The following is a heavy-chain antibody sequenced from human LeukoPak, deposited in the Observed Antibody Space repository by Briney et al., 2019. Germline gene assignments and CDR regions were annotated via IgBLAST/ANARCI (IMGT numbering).Heavy chain of an antibody. CDR2: ISSSSSYI. V-gene: IGHV3-21*01. D-gene: IGHD1-1*01. CDR1: GFTFSIYS. CDR3: ARQYDPSAPYFDY. J-gene: IGHJ4*02. Sequence: GGSLRLSCAASGFTFSIYSMNWVRQAPGKGLEWASSISSSSSYIYYADSVKGRFTISRDNAKNSLYLQMNSLRAEDTAVYYCARQYDPSAPYFDYWGQGTLVTVSS.